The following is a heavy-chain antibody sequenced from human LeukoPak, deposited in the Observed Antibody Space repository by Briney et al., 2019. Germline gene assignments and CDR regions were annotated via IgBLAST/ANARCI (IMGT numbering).Heavy chain of an antibody. V-gene: IGHV3-23*01. J-gene: IGHJ5*02. D-gene: IGHD2-2*01. Sequence: GGSLRLSCAASDFTFSDYAMSWVRQAPGKGLEWVSSISGSGSNTYYADSVKGRFSISRDSSKNTLYLQMNSLRAEDTAVYYCAKAYATRWSRWFDPWGQGTLVTVSS. CDR3: AKAYATRWSRWFDP. CDR2: ISGSGSNT. CDR1: DFTFSDYA.